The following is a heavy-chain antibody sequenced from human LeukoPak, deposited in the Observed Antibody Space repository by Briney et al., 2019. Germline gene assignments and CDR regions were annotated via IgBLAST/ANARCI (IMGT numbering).Heavy chain of an antibody. D-gene: IGHD6-13*01. V-gene: IGHV3-21*01. CDR3: ARRRIAAATSSSLSYGMDV. Sequence: GGSLRLSCAASGFIFSNYGMNWVRQAPEKGLVWVSSLSSSSYIYYADSVKGRFTISRDNAKNSLYLQMNSLRAEDTAVFYCARRRIAAATSSSLSYGMDVWGQGTTVTVSS. CDR1: GFIFSNYG. J-gene: IGHJ6*02. CDR2: LSSSSYI.